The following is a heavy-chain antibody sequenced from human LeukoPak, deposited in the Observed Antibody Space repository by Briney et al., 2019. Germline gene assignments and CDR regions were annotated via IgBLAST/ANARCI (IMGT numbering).Heavy chain of an antibody. J-gene: IGHJ4*02. V-gene: IGHV1-2*02. CDR3: ARVRYRLAETYIDY. CDR1: GYTFTGYY. CDR2: IHPNSGGT. D-gene: IGHD3-16*01. Sequence: ASVKVSCKASGYTFTGYYLHWVRQAPGQGLEWMGWIHPNSGGTNSAQKFQGRVTMTRDTSISTAYMELSSLRSDDTAVYYCARVRYRLAETYIDYWGQGTLVTVSS.